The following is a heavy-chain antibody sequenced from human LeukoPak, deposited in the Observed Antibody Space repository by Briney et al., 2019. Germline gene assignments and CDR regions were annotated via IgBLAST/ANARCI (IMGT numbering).Heavy chain of an antibody. V-gene: IGHV4-30-4*01. Sequence: PSETLSLTCTVSGGSISSGDYYWSWIRQPPGKGLEWIGYIYYSGSTYYNPSLKSRVTISVDTSKNQFSLKLSSVTAADTAVYYCARAEFTPAPITGYCGGDCYAFDYWGQGTLVTVSS. CDR3: ARAEFTPAPITGYCGGDCYAFDY. D-gene: IGHD2-21*02. CDR2: IYYSGST. J-gene: IGHJ4*02. CDR1: GGSISSGDYY.